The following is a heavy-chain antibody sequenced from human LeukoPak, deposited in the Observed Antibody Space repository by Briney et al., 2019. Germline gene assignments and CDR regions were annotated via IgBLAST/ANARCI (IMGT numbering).Heavy chain of an antibody. J-gene: IGHJ4*02. CDR1: GYTFTSYY. CDR2: INPSGGST. D-gene: IGHD5-24*01. V-gene: IGHV1-46*01. CDR3: ARGARRDGYNLESRDDY. Sequence: ASVTVSCKASGYTFTSYYMHWVRQAAGQGLEWMGIINPSGGSTSYAQKFQGRVTMTRDTSTSTVYMELSSLRSEDTAVYYCARGARRDGYNLESRDDYWGQGTLVTVSS.